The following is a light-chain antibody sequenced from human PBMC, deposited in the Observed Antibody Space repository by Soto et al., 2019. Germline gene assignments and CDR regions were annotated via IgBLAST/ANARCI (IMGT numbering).Light chain of an antibody. CDR2: DAS. CDR1: QDISNH. V-gene: IGKV1-33*01. J-gene: IGKJ5*01. CDR3: QQYYNLPIT. Sequence: DIQMTQSPSSLSASAGDRVTITFQASQDISNHLNWYQQKPGKAPKLLIYDASNLETGVPSRFSGSGSGTDFTVTISSLQPEDFATYSCQQYYNLPITFGQGTRLEIK.